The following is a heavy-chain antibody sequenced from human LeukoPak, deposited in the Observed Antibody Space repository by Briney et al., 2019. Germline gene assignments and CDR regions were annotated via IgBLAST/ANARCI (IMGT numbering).Heavy chain of an antibody. D-gene: IGHD1-14*01. V-gene: IGHV1-46*01. CDR1: GYTFTSYY. CDR2: INPSGGST. J-gene: IGHJ3*02. CDR3: ARVEPSSFDAFDI. Sequence: GASVKVSCKASGYTFTSYYMHWVRQAPGQGLEWMGIINPSGGSTSYAQKFQGRVTMTRDMYTSTVYMELSSLRSEDTAVYYCARVEPSSFDAFDIWGQGTMVTVSS.